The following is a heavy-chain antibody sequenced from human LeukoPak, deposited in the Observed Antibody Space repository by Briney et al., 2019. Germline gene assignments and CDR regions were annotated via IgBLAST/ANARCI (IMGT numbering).Heavy chain of an antibody. Sequence: GGSLRLFCGASGFPYSSYAMSWVRQAPGKGLEWVSAISGSGGSTYYADSVKGRFTISRDNSKNTLYLQMNSLRAEDTAVYYCAKDRGLDDSSGYVNWFDPWGQGTLVTVSS. J-gene: IGHJ5*02. CDR1: GFPYSSYA. CDR2: ISGSGGST. CDR3: AKDRGLDDSSGYVNWFDP. V-gene: IGHV3-23*01. D-gene: IGHD3-22*01.